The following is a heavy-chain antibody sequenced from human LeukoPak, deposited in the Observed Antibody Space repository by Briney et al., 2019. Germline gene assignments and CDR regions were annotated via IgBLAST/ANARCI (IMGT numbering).Heavy chain of an antibody. CDR1: GYTFTSYG. V-gene: IGHV1-18*01. J-gene: IGHJ3*02. Sequence: SVKVSCKASGYTFTSYGISWVRQAPGQGLEWMGWISAYNGNTNYAQKLQGRVTMTTDTSTSTAYMELRSLRSDDTAVYYCARRIAAAGHDAFDIWGQGTMVTVSS. CDR3: ARRIAAAGHDAFDI. D-gene: IGHD6-13*01. CDR2: ISAYNGNT.